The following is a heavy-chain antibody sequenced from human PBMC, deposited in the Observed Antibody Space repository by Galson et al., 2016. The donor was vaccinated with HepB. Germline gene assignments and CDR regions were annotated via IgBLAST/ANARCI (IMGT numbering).Heavy chain of an antibody. V-gene: IGHV3-30-3*01. Sequence: SLRLSCAASGFSLTSYTMHWVRQAPGKGLDWVAFISSDGSNKDYAESVKGRFTVSRDNSKNTLNLQMNSLRLEDTAVYYCARGRGLVPDYWGQGTLAIGSS. D-gene: IGHD6-13*01. CDR1: GFSLTSYT. J-gene: IGHJ4*02. CDR2: ISSDGSNK. CDR3: ARGRGLVPDY.